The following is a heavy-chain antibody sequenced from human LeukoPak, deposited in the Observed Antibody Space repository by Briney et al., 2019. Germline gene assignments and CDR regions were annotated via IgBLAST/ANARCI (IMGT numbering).Heavy chain of an antibody. CDR2: IIPIFGTA. CDR3: AKESWYYYDSSGYYWPGYFDY. CDR1: GGTFSSYA. D-gene: IGHD3-22*01. V-gene: IGHV1-69*06. Sequence: SVKVSCKASGGTFSSYAISWVRQAPGQGLEWMGGIIPIFGTANYAQKFQGRVTITADKSTSTAYMELSSLRSEDTAVYYCAKESWYYYDSSGYYWPGYFDYWGQGTLVTVSS. J-gene: IGHJ4*02.